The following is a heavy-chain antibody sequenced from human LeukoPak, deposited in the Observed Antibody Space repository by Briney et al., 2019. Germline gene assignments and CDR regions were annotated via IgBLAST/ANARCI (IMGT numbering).Heavy chain of an antibody. CDR3: AGTDSSGYYSRDAWFDP. V-gene: IGHV4-30-4*01. CDR1: GGSISSSYYY. Sequence: KASETLSLTCTVSGGSISSSYYYWSWIRQPPGKGLEWIGYIYYSGSTYYNPSLKSRVTISVDTSKNQFSLKLSSVTAADTAVYYCAGTDSSGYYSRDAWFDPWGQGILVTVSS. J-gene: IGHJ5*02. D-gene: IGHD3-22*01. CDR2: IYYSGST.